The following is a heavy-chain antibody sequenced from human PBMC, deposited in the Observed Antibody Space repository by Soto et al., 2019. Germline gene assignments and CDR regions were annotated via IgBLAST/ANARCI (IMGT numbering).Heavy chain of an antibody. D-gene: IGHD2-8*02. CDR1: GVTFSSYA. V-gene: IGHV1-69*13. CDR2: IIPIFGTA. Sequence: SVKVSCKASGVTFSSYAISCVQQAPGQGLEWMGGIIPIFGTANYAQKFQGRVTITADESTSTAYMELSSLRSEDTAVYYCASYEGGRVSYGMDVWGQGAT. CDR3: ASYEGGRVSYGMDV. J-gene: IGHJ6*02.